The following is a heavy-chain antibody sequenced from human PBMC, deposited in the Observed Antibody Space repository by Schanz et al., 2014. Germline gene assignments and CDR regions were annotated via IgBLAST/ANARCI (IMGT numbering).Heavy chain of an antibody. D-gene: IGHD6-19*01. J-gene: IGHJ6*03. Sequence: QVQLVESGGGLVKPGGSLRLSCAASGFTFSDYYMSWVRQAPGKGLEWVSAINGNGGITYYADPVKGRFTISRDTPKNTLYVQMNSLRADDTAVYYCARDHQWLARYYMDVWGKGTTVTVSS. CDR2: INGNGGIT. CDR3: ARDHQWLARYYMDV. V-gene: IGHV3-11*04. CDR1: GFTFSDYY.